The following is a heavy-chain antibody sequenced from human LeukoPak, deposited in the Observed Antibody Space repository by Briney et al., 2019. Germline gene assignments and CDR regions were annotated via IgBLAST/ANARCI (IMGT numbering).Heavy chain of an antibody. CDR1: GFTFSSYA. CDR2: ISYDGTNK. CDR3: ARDQGSLSVWFYDYMDV. J-gene: IGHJ6*03. V-gene: IGHV3-30*01. D-gene: IGHD3-16*01. Sequence: QPGGSLRLSCVASGFTFSSYAMHWVRQAPGKGLEWLAVISYDGTNKYSADAVKGRFTISRDNSKNTLYLQMNSLRDEDTAVYYCARDQGSLSVWFYDYMDVWGSGTTVTVSS.